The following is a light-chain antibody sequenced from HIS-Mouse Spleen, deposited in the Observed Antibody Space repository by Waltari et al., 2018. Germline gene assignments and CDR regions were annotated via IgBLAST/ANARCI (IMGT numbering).Light chain of an antibody. V-gene: IGLV1-47*01. CDR3: AAWDDSLSGPV. CDR2: RNN. CDR1: SSNLGSHY. J-gene: IGLJ3*02. Sequence: QSVLTQPPSASGTPGQRVTIPCSGSSSNLGSHYVYLYQQLPGTAPKLLIYRNNQRPSGVPDRFSGSKSGTSASLAISGLRSEDEADYYCAAWDDSLSGPVFGGGTKLTVL.